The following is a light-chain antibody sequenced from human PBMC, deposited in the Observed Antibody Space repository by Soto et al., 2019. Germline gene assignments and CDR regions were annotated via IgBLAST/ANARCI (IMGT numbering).Light chain of an antibody. J-gene: IGLJ2*01. CDR2: YDS. CDR1: NIGSKS. Sequence: SYELTQPPSVSVAPGKTARITCGGNNIGSKSVHWYQQKPGQAPVLVIYYDSDRPSGIPERFSGSNSGNTATLAISRVEAGQEADYYCQAWDGSTDHVVFGGGTKLTVL. V-gene: IGLV3-21*04. CDR3: QAWDGSTDHVV.